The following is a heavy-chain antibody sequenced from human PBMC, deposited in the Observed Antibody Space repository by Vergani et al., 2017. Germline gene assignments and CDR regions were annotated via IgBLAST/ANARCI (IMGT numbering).Heavy chain of an antibody. CDR1: GGTFSSYT. CDR3: ARDKVTAARGIVATMGY. D-gene: IGHD5-12*01. J-gene: IGHJ4*02. Sequence: QVQLVHSGAEVKKPGSSVKVSCKASGGTFSSYTISWVRQAPGQGLEWMGRIIPILGIANYAQKFQGRVTITADKSTSTAYMELSRLRSDDTAMYYCARDKVTAARGIVATMGYWGQGTLVTVSS. CDR2: IIPILGIA. V-gene: IGHV1-69*09.